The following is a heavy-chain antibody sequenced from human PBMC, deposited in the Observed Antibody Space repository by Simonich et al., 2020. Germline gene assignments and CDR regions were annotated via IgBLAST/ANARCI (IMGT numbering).Heavy chain of an antibody. CDR1: GFTFSSYS. J-gene: IGHJ3*02. Sequence: EVQLVESGGGLVQLGGSLRLSCAASGFTFSSYSMNWVRQAPGKGLEWVSHISSSSITIYYADSVKGRFTISRDNAKNSLYLQMNSLRAEDTAVYYCARDSSYYAFDIWGQGTMVTVSS. CDR2: ISSSSITI. V-gene: IGHV3-48*01. D-gene: IGHD5-12*01. CDR3: ARDSSYYAFDI.